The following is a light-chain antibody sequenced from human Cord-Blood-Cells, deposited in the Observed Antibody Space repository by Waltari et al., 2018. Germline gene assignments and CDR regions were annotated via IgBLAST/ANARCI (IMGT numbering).Light chain of an antibody. CDR3: QSYDSSLSGWV. V-gene: IGLV1-40*01. CDR2: GNS. Sequence: QSVLTQPPSVSGAPGQRVTISCTGSSSNIGAGYDLPWYQQLPGTAPKLPIHGNSNRPSGVPDRFSGSKSGTSASLAITGLQAEDEADYYCQSYDSSLSGWVFGGGTKLTVL. J-gene: IGLJ3*02. CDR1: SSNIGAGYD.